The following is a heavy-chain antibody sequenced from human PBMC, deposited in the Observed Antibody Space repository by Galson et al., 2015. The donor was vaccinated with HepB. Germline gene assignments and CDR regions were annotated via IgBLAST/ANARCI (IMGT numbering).Heavy chain of an antibody. D-gene: IGHD3-22*01. CDR3: VRGKYYYDSSGYFAY. J-gene: IGHJ4*02. V-gene: IGHV1-2*06. CDR2: INPNSGDT. Sequence: WVRQAPGQGLEWMGRINPNSGDTNYAQKFQGRVSMTRDSSISTAYMELTRLRSDDTAVYYCVRGKYYYDSSGYFAYWGQGTLVTISS.